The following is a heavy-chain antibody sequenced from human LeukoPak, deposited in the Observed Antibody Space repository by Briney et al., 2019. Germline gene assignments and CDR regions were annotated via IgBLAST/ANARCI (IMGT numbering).Heavy chain of an antibody. J-gene: IGHJ4*02. CDR3: ATLGVY. Sequence: QPGRSLRLSCAASGFTFSSYAMHWVRQALGKGLEWVAVISYDGSNKYYADSVKGRFTISRDNSKNTLYLQTNSLRAEDTAVYYCATLGVYWGQGTLVTVSS. D-gene: IGHD3-16*01. CDR1: GFTFSSYA. CDR2: ISYDGSNK. V-gene: IGHV3-30-3*01.